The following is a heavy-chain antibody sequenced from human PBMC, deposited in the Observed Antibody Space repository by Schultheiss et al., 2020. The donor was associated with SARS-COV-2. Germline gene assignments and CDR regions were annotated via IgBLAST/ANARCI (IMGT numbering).Heavy chain of an antibody. CDR2: IGGYNGKT. D-gene: IGHD4-23*01. CDR1: GYSFTSYG. Sequence: ASVKVSCKASGYSFTSYGISWVRQAPGQGLEWMGWIGGYNGKTDYAPKLQGRVTMSTDTSTNTAYMELRSLRSDDTAVYYCARVPGNPRVYYYYMDVWGQGTTVTVSS. CDR3: ARVPGNPRVYYYYMDV. V-gene: IGHV1-18*01. J-gene: IGHJ6*02.